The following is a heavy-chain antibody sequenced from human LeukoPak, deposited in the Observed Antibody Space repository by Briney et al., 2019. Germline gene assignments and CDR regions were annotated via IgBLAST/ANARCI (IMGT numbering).Heavy chain of an antibody. D-gene: IGHD3-3*01. J-gene: IGHJ4*02. Sequence: SETLSLTCTVSGGSISSNYYYWGWIRQPPGKGLEWIGEINHSGSTNYNPSLKSRVTISVDTSKNQFSLKLSSVTAADTAVYYCARAEDFWSGYQDWGQGTLVTVSS. V-gene: IGHV4-39*07. CDR1: GGSISSNYYY. CDR3: ARAEDFWSGYQD. CDR2: INHSGST.